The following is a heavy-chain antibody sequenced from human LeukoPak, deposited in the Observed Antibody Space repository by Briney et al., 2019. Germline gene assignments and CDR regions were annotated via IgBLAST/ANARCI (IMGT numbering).Heavy chain of an antibody. CDR3: AKDRGSYPDVFDV. CDR1: GFTFSSYA. D-gene: IGHD1-26*01. Sequence: PGGSPRLSCAASGFTFSSYAMSWGRHAPGKGLEWVSAISGSGGSTNYADSVKRRFTISRDNSKNTLYLQRNSLRAEDTAVYYCAKDRGSYPDVFDVWGQRTMVTVSP. CDR2: ISGSGGST. V-gene: IGHV3-23*01. J-gene: IGHJ3*01.